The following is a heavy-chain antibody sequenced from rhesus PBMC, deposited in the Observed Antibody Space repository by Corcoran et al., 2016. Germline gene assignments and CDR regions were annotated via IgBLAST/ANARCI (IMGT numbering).Heavy chain of an antibody. J-gene: IGHJ4*01. V-gene: IGHV4-165*01. D-gene: IGHD3-16*01. Sequence: QVQLQESGPGLVKPSETLSLTCAVSGGSFSGYYWGWIRQPPGKGLEWSGYISGSSAHTAYSPSRKSRAAISKDTSKNQFALRLGSVTAADTAVYYWARDGANSGSYSDFDYWGQGVLVTVSS. CDR2: ISGSSAHT. CDR1: GGSFSGYY. CDR3: ARDGANSGSYSDFDY.